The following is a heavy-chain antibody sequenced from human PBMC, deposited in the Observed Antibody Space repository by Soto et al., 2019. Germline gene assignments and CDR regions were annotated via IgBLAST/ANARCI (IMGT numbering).Heavy chain of an antibody. J-gene: IGHJ2*01. D-gene: IGHD1-26*01. V-gene: IGHV3-7*04. CDR1: GFTFSSYW. Sequence: EVQLVESGGGLVQPGGSLRLSCAASGFTFSSYWMSCVRQAPGKGLEWVANIKQDGSEKYYVDSVKGRFTISRDNAKNSLYLQMNSLRAEDTAVYYCARDYGSSSYWYFDLWGRGTLVTVSS. CDR3: ARDYGSSSYWYFDL. CDR2: IKQDGSEK.